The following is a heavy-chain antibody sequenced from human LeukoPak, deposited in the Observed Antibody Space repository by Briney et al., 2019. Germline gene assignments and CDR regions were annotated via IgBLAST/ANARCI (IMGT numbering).Heavy chain of an antibody. CDR2: MNPNSGNT. CDR1: GYTFTSHD. D-gene: IGHD6-13*01. V-gene: IGHV1-8*01. CDR3: ARGPLGIAAAGT. Sequence: ASVKVSCKASGYTFTSHDINWVRQATGQGLEWMGWMNPNSGNTGYAQKFQGRVTMTRNTSISTAYMELSSLRSEDTAVYYCARGPLGIAAAGTWGQGTLVTVSS. J-gene: IGHJ5*02.